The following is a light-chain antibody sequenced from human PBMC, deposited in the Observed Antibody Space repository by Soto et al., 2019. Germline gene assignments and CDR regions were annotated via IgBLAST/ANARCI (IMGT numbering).Light chain of an antibody. J-gene: IGLJ1*01. CDR3: CSYAGSYSYV. CDR1: SSDVGGYNY. V-gene: IGLV2-11*01. CDR2: DVS. Sequence: QSALTQPHSVSGSPGQSVAISCTGTSSDVGGYNYVSWYQQHPGKAPKLMIYDVSKRPSGVPDRFSGSKSGNTASLTISGHQAEDEADYYCCSYAGSYSYVLGTGPKLTVL.